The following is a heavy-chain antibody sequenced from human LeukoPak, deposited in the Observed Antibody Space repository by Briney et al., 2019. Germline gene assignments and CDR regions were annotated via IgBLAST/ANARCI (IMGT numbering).Heavy chain of an antibody. V-gene: IGHV3-23*01. J-gene: IGHJ4*02. CDR1: GFTFSSYA. D-gene: IGHD1-14*01. CDR3: AKRTGARSERYFDY. CDR2: ISSSGGST. Sequence: GGSLRLSCAASGFTFSSYAMSWVRQAPGKGLEWVSAISSSGGSTYYADSVKGRFTISRDNSKNTLYLQMNSLRAEDTAVYYCAKRTGARSERYFDYWGQGTLVTVSS.